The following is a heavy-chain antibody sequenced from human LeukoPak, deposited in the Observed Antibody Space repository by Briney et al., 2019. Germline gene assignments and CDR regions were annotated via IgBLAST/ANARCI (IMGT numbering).Heavy chain of an antibody. J-gene: IGHJ4*02. CDR3: ANYMITFGGVIVGRRLFDY. CDR1: GFTFSSYA. V-gene: IGHV3-23*01. D-gene: IGHD3-16*02. Sequence: GSLRLSCAASGFTFSSYAMSWVRQAPGKGLEWVSAISGSGGSTYYADSVKGRFTISRDNSKNTLYLQMNSLRAEDTAVYYCANYMITFGGVIVGRRLFDYWGQGTLVTVSS. CDR2: ISGSGGST.